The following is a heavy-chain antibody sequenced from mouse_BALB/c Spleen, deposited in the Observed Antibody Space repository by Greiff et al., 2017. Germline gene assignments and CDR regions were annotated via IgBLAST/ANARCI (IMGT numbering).Heavy chain of an antibody. V-gene: IGHV1-87*01. CDR1: GYTFTSYW. J-gene: IGHJ2*01. CDR2: IYPGDGDT. CDR3: ARWDYDEVDY. D-gene: IGHD2-4*01. Sequence: VQLQQSGAELARPGASVKLSCKASGYTFTSYWMQWVEQRPGQGLEWIGAIYPGDGDTRYTQKFKGKATLTADKSSSTAYMQLSSLASEDSAVYYCARWDYDEVDYWGQGTTLTVSS.